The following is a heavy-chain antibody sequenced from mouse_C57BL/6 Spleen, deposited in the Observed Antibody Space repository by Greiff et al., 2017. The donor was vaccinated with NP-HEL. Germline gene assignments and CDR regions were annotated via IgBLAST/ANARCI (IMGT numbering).Heavy chain of an antibody. D-gene: IGHD1-1*02. CDR3: ARVWLGAYYFDY. Sequence: QVQLQQSGAELVMPGASVKLSCKASGYTFTSYWMHWVKQRPGQGLEWIGEIDPSDSYTNYNQKFKGKSTLTVDKSSSTAYMQLSSLTSEDSAVYYCARVWLGAYYFDYWGQGTTLTVSS. CDR1: GYTFTSYW. J-gene: IGHJ2*01. V-gene: IGHV1-69*01. CDR2: IDPSDSYT.